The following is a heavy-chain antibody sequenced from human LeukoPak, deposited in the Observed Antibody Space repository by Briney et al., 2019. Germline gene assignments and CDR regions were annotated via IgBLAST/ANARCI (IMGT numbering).Heavy chain of an antibody. D-gene: IGHD1-26*01. V-gene: IGHV1-2*02. CDR2: INPNSGDT. J-gene: IGHJ6*02. Sequence: GASVKVSCKASGYTFAAYYMHWVRQAPGQGLEWMGWINPNSGDTNYAQKFQGRVTMTRDTSISTAYMEVSRLRSDDTAVYYCARTLPYYYYGMDVWGQGTTVTVSS. CDR1: GYTFAAYY. CDR3: ARTLPYYYYGMDV.